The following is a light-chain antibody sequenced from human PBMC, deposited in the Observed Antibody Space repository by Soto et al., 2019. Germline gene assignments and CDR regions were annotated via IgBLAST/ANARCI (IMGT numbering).Light chain of an antibody. CDR1: QSISGW. CDR2: DAS. Sequence: DIQMTQSPSTLSASIGDRVTITCRASQSISGWLAWYQQKPGKAPKLLIYDASNLESGVPSRFSGSGSGTEFTLTISSLQPDDFATYYCQQYNRYSSFTFGQGTNLEIQ. J-gene: IGKJ2*01. V-gene: IGKV1-5*01. CDR3: QQYNRYSSFT.